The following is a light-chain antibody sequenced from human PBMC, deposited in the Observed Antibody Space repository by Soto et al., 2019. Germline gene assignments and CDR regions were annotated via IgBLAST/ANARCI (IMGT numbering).Light chain of an antibody. Sequence: DIQMTQSPSTLSASVGDRVTITCRASQSISSYLNWYQQKPGKAPKLLIYKASTLKSGVPSRFSGSGSGTEFTLTISSLQPDDFATYCRQHYNSYSEAFGQGTRWIS. CDR3: QHYNSYSEA. CDR2: KAS. V-gene: IGKV1-5*03. J-gene: IGKJ1*01. CDR1: QSISSY.